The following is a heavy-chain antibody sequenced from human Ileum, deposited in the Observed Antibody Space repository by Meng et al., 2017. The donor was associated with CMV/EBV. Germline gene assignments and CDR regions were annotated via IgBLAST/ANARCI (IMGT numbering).Heavy chain of an antibody. J-gene: IGHJ4*02. D-gene: IGHD1-26*01. CDR1: GFSVTTGGVG. CDR2: IYCDDYN. CDR3: AHFVGGHYPSRPDY. Sequence: QITLKESGPTLVKSTPTLTLTCTFSGFSVTTGGVGVGWIRQPPGKALIYCDDYNCYSPSLKSRLTITEDTSKNQVVLTMTNMDPVDAGTYYCAHFVGGHYPSRPDYWGQGTLVTVSS. V-gene: IGHV2-5*02.